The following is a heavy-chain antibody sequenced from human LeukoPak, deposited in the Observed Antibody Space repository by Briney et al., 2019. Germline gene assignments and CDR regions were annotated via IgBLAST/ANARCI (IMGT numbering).Heavy chain of an antibody. V-gene: IGHV3-53*01. D-gene: IGHD2-15*01. J-gene: IGHJ4*02. CDR1: GVTLTSNY. CDR3: ARMHVAMFDY. Sequence: GGSLRLSCAASGVTLTSNYMSWVRQAPGKGLEWVSVIYSGVSTYYADSVKGRFTISRDNSKNTLYLQMNSLRAEDTAVYYCARMHVAMFDYWGQGTLVTVSS. CDR2: IYSGVST.